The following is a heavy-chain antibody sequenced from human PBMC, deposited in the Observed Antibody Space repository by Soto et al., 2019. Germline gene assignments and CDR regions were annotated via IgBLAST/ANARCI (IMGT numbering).Heavy chain of an antibody. D-gene: IGHD3-10*01. CDR3: ARRMVRGVIITYYFDY. CDR1: GGSISSSSYY. J-gene: IGHJ4*02. CDR2: IYYSGST. V-gene: IGHV4-39*01. Sequence: PSETLSLTCTVSGGSISSSSYYWGWIRQPPGKGLEWIGSIYYSGSTYYNPSLKSRVTISVDTSKNQFSLKLSSVTAADTAVYYCARRMVRGVIITYYFDYWGQGTLVTVSS.